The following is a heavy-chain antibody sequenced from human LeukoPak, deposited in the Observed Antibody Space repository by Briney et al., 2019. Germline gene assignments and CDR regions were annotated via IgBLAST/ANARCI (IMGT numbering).Heavy chain of an antibody. V-gene: IGHV3-73*01. Sequence: GGSLRLSCAASGFTFSGSAMHWVRQASGKGLEWVGRIRSKANSYATAYAASVKGRFTISRDDSKNTAYLQMNSLKTEDTAVYCCTRLNYYDSSGSTDYWGQGTLVTVSS. D-gene: IGHD3-22*01. CDR3: TRLNYYDSSGSTDY. J-gene: IGHJ4*02. CDR2: IRSKANSYAT. CDR1: GFTFSGSA.